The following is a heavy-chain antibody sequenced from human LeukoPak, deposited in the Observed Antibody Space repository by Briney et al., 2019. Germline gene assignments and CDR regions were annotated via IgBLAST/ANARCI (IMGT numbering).Heavy chain of an antibody. CDR3: ARDRGHVWSGYFFDYYYMDV. CDR1: GGSISSHY. Sequence: PSETLSLTCTVSGGSISSHYWSWIRQPPGKGLEWIGYIYYSGSTNYNPSLKSRVTISVDTSKNQFSLKLSSVTAADTAVYYCARDRGHVWSGYFFDYYYMDVWGKGTTVTVSS. J-gene: IGHJ6*03. CDR2: IYYSGST. D-gene: IGHD3-3*01. V-gene: IGHV4-59*11.